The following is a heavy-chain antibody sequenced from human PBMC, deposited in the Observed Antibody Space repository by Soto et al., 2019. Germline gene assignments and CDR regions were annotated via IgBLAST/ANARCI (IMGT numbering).Heavy chain of an antibody. V-gene: IGHV4-31*03. Sequence: SETLCLTCTVSGGSFSSGGYYWSWIRQHPGKGLEWIGYIYYSGSTYYNPSLKSRVTISVDTSKNQFSLKLSSVTAADTAVYYCARDSPSTNDYSNYEGLGQNIRRWYYYGMDVWGQGTTVTVSS. CDR3: ARDSPSTNDYSNYEGLGQNIRRWYYYGMDV. D-gene: IGHD4-4*01. CDR1: GGSFSSGGYY. J-gene: IGHJ6*02. CDR2: IYYSGST.